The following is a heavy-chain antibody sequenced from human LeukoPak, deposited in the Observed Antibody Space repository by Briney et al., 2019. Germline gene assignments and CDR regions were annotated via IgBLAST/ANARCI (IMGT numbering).Heavy chain of an antibody. CDR3: AREYVGYGGNRYAFDI. Sequence: ETLSLTCAVYGGSFSGYYWSWVRQAPGKGLEWVSVIYSGGSTYYADSVKGRFTISRDNSKNTLYLQMNSLRAEDTAVYYCAREYVGYGGNRYAFDIWGQGTMVTVSS. CDR2: IYSGGST. D-gene: IGHD4-23*01. V-gene: IGHV3-66*01. J-gene: IGHJ3*02. CDR1: GGSFSGYY.